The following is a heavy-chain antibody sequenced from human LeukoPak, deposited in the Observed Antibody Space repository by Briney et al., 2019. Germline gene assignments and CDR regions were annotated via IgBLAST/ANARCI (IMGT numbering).Heavy chain of an antibody. Sequence: SQTLSLTCAVYGGSLSAYYCTWVRQPPGKGLGWIGEISHGGSTNYNPSLKSRVAISVDTSKNQFSLKLSLVTAAHTAVYYCARGRYLPPGGGAAAGFLEYWGQGTLLPVSS. D-gene: IGHD6-13*01. CDR1: GGSLSAYY. CDR2: ISHGGST. CDR3: ARGRYLPPGGGAAAGFLEY. J-gene: IGHJ4*02. V-gene: IGHV4-34*01.